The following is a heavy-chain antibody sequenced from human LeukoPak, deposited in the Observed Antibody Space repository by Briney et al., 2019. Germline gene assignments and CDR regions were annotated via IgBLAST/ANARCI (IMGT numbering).Heavy chain of an antibody. D-gene: IGHD3-22*01. V-gene: IGHV3-23*01. CDR3: AKDLYDSSGSRYDY. CDR2: MSAGGSST. CDR1: GFTFSNCA. Sequence: AGGSLRLSCAASGFTFSNCAMSWVRQAPGKGLEWVSAMSAGGSSTWYADSVKGRLTTSRDNSKNTLFLQMNSLRAEDTAVYYCAKDLYDSSGSRYDYWGQGTLVTVSS. J-gene: IGHJ4*02.